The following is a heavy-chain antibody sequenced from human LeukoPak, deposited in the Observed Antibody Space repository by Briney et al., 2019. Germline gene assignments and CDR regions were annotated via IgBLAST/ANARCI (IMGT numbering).Heavy chain of an antibody. J-gene: IGHJ4*02. V-gene: IGHV4-34*01. CDR1: GGSFSGYY. Sequence: TSETLSLTCAVYGGSFSGYYWSWIRQPPGKGLEWIGEINHSGSTNYNPSLKSRVTISVDTSKNQFSLKPSSVTAADTAVYYCARARGTTVVRLSYFDYWGQGTLVTVSS. D-gene: IGHD4-17*01. CDR3: ARARGTTVVRLSYFDY. CDR2: INHSGST.